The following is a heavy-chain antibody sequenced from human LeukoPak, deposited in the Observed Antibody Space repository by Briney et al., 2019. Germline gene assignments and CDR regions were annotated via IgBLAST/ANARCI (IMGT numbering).Heavy chain of an antibody. CDR3: ARYYYDSSGYIDY. Sequence: ASVKVSCKASGYTFTGYYMHWARQAPGQGLEWMGRINPNSGGTNYAQKFQGRVTMTRDTSISTAYMELSRLRSDDTAVYYCARYYYDSSGYIDYWGQGTLVTVSS. J-gene: IGHJ4*02. V-gene: IGHV1-2*06. CDR1: GYTFTGYY. D-gene: IGHD3-22*01. CDR2: INPNSGGT.